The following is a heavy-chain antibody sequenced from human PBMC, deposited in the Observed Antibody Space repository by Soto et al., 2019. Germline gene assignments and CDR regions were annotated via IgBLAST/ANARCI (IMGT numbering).Heavy chain of an antibody. CDR2: INAGNGNT. Sequence: ASVKVSCKASGYTFTSYAMHWVRQAPGQRLEWMGWINAGNGNTKYSQKFQGRVTITRDTSASTAYMELSSLRSEDTAVYYCARSSSVYAVYYYGMDVWGQGTTVTVSS. V-gene: IGHV1-3*01. CDR1: GYTFTSYA. D-gene: IGHD2-8*01. J-gene: IGHJ6*02. CDR3: ARSSSVYAVYYYGMDV.